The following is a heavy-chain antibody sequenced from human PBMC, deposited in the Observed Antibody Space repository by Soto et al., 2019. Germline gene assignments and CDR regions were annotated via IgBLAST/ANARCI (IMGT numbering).Heavy chain of an antibody. D-gene: IGHD2-8*02. CDR3: ARDKITGLFDY. J-gene: IGHJ4*02. V-gene: IGHV4-30-2*01. Sequence: SETMSLTSAVAGGYISSGGYSWSWIRQPPGKGLEWIGYINHSGSTYYNPSLKSRVTISVDTSKNQFSLKLTSVTAADTAVYYCARDKITGLFDYWGQGTLVTVSS. CDR1: GGYISSGGYS. CDR2: INHSGST.